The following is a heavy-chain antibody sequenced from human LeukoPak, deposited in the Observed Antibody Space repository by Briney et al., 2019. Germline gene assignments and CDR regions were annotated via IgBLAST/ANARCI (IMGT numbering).Heavy chain of an antibody. D-gene: IGHD1-26*01. CDR1: GFTFSSYN. J-gene: IGHJ6*03. V-gene: IGHV3-21*01. Sequence: GGSLRLSCAASGFTFSSYNMNWVRQAPGKGLEWVSSITSGSSYRFYADSVKGRFTISRDNAKNSLYLQMNSLRAEDTAVYYCARDPYSGSYGNYYYYFMDVWGKGTAVTISS. CDR3: ARDPYSGSYGNYYYYFMDV. CDR2: ITSGSSYR.